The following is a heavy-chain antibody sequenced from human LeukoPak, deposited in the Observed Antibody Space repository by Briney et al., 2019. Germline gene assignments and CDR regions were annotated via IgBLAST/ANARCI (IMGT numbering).Heavy chain of an antibody. J-gene: IGHJ4*02. CDR1: GFTFSSYA. V-gene: IGHV3-23*01. CDR2: ISGSGGGT. CDR3: AKVAVPAAQSYYFDY. D-gene: IGHD2-2*01. Sequence: GGSLRLSCAASGFTFSSYAISWVRQAPGKGLEWVSAISGSGGGTYYADSVKGRFTISRDNSKNTLYLQMNSLRAEDTAVYYCAKVAVPAAQSYYFDYWGQGTLVTVSS.